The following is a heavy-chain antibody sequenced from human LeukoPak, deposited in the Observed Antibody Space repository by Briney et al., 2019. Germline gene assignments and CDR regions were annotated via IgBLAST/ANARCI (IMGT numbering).Heavy chain of an antibody. CDR3: ARLISMVRGVTVDDWFDP. CDR1: GGSISSYY. D-gene: IGHD3-10*01. CDR2: IYPSRGT. V-gene: IGHV4-4*07. J-gene: IGHJ5*02. Sequence: SETLSLTCTVSGGSISSYYWTWIRQPAGKGLEWIGRIYPSRGTNYNPSLKSRVTMSVDTSKNRFSLKLSSVTAADTAVYYCARLISMVRGVTVDDWFDPWGQGTLVTVSS.